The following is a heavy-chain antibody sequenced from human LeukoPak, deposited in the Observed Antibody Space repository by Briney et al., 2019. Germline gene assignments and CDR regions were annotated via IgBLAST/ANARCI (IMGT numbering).Heavy chain of an antibody. CDR3: AREDDILTGDYRLDY. D-gene: IGHD3-9*01. Sequence: SVKVSCKASGGTFSSYAISWVRQAPGQGLEWMGGIIPIFGTANYAQKSQGRVTITTDESTSTAYMELSSLRSEDTAVYYCAREDDILTGDYRLDYWGQGTLVTVSS. CDR1: GGTFSSYA. J-gene: IGHJ4*02. V-gene: IGHV1-69*05. CDR2: IIPIFGTA.